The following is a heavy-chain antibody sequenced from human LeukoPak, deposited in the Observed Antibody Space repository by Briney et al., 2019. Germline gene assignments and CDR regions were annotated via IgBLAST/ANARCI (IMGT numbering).Heavy chain of an antibody. V-gene: IGHV4-4*02. J-gene: IGHJ4*02. CDR2: IYHSGST. Sequence: SETLSLTCAVSSGSISSSNWWSWVRQPPGKGLEWIGEIYHSGSTNYNPPLKSRVTISVDKSKNQFSLKLSSVTAADTAVYYCARGIAAAEPFDYWGQGTLVTVSS. D-gene: IGHD6-13*01. CDR3: ARGIAAAEPFDY. CDR1: SGSISSSNW.